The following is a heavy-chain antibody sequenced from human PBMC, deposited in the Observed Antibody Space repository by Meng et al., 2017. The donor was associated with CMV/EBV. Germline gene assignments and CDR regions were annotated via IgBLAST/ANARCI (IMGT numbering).Heavy chain of an antibody. Sequence: GGSLRLSCAASGFTFSRYTINWVRQAPGKGLEWVSSISSSSSYIYYADSVKGRFTISRDNAKNSLYLQMNSLRAEDTAVYYCARRYNWNDGSWGIVVGEDWTPTNYYYYGMDVWGQGTTVTVSS. J-gene: IGHJ6*02. CDR3: ARRYNWNDGSWGIVVGEDWTPTNYYYYGMDV. V-gene: IGHV3-21*01. CDR1: GFTFSRYT. D-gene: IGHD1-1*01. CDR2: ISSSSSYI.